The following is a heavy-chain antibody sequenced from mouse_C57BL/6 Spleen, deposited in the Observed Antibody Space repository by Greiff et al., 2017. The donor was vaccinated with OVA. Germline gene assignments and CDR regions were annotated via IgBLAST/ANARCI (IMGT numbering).Heavy chain of an antibody. CDR3: ARGGYGSSYAWFAY. J-gene: IGHJ3*01. CDR2: IHPNSGST. Sequence: VQLQQPGAELVKPGASVKLSCKASGYTFTSYWMHWVKQRPGQGLEWIGMIHPNSGSTNYNEKFKSKATLTVDKSSSTAYMQLSSLTSEDSAVYDCARGGYGSSYAWFAYWGQGTLVTVSA. CDR1: GYTFTSYW. D-gene: IGHD1-1*01. V-gene: IGHV1-64*01.